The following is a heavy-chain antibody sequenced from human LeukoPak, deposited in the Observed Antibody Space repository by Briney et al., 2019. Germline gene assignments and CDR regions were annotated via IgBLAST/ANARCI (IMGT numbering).Heavy chain of an antibody. J-gene: IGHJ4*02. Sequence: PGGSLRLSCAASGFTFSSYGMHWVRQAPGKGLEWVAVISYDGSNKYYADSVKGRFTISRDNSKNTLYLQMNSLRAEDTAVYYCARDGGKWLVVDYFDSWGQGTLVTVSS. CDR1: GFTFSSYG. CDR3: ARDGGKWLVVDYFDS. V-gene: IGHV3-30*03. CDR2: ISYDGSNK. D-gene: IGHD6-19*01.